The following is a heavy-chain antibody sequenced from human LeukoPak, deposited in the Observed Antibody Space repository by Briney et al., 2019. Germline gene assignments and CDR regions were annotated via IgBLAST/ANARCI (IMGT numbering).Heavy chain of an antibody. Sequence: PGGSLRLSCSASGFTFSNFAMHWVRQAPGKGLEWVAVIWYDGSNKYYADSVKGRFTISRDNSKNTLYLQMNSLRAEDTAVYYCARDLDKWGQGTLVTVSS. V-gene: IGHV3-33*08. J-gene: IGHJ4*02. CDR3: ARDLDK. CDR1: GFTFSNFA. CDR2: IWYDGSNK.